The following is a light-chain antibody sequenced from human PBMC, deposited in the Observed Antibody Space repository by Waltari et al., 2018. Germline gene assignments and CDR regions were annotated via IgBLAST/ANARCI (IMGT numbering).Light chain of an antibody. CDR2: DVR. CDR3: SSYTSSNTWV. CDR1: SSDVGGFYY. Sequence: QSALTQPASVSGSPGQSITISCTGTSSDVGGFYYVSWSQQHPGKAPKLMIYDVRERPSGVSNPFSGSKSGNTASLTISGLQAEDEADYYCSSYTSSNTWVYGGGTKLTVL. J-gene: IGLJ3*02. V-gene: IGLV2-14*01.